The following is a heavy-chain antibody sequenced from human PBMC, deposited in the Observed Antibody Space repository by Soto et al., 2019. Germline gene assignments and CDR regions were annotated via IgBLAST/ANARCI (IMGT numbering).Heavy chain of an antibody. J-gene: IGHJ6*02. Sequence: SVKVSCKASAGTFSSSAFSWVRQAPGQGLEWMGGIIPFFHAANYAQRFQGRVTITADESTSTVYMELSSLRSEDTALYYCARDLISNYHYYGMDVWGQGTTVTVSS. CDR1: AGTFSSSA. CDR2: IIPFFHAA. V-gene: IGHV1-69*13. CDR3: ARDLISNYHYYGMDV.